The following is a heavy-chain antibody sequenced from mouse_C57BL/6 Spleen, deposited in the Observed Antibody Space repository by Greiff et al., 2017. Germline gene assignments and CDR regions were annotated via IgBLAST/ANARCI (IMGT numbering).Heavy chain of an antibody. D-gene: IGHD2-3*01. J-gene: IGHJ4*01. V-gene: IGHV1-64*01. CDR2: IHPNSGST. CDR3: AISRDGFYAMDY. Sequence: QVHVKQSGAELVKPGASVKLSCKASGYTFTSYWMHWVKQRPGQGLEWIGMIHPNSGSTNYNEKFKGKATLTVDKSSSTAYMQLSSLTSEDSAVYYCAISRDGFYAMDYWGQGTSVTVSS. CDR1: GYTFTSYW.